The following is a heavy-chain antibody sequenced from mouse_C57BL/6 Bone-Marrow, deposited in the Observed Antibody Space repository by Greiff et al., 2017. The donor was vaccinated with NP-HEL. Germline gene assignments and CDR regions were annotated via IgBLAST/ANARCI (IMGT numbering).Heavy chain of an antibody. D-gene: IGHD2-3*01. CDR2: IYPGGGYT. CDR3: ARSRWLLRPYWYFDV. CDR1: GYTFTNYW. Sequence: VKLQQSGAELVRPGTSVKMSCKASGYTFTNYWIGWAKQRPGHGLEWIGDIYPGGGYTNYNEKFKGKATLTADKSSSTAYMQFSSLTSEDSAIYYCARSRWLLRPYWYFDVWGTGTTVTVSS. V-gene: IGHV1-63*01. J-gene: IGHJ1*03.